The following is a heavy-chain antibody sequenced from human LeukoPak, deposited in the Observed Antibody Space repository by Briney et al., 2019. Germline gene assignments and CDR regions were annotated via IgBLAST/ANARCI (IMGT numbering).Heavy chain of an antibody. Sequence: ASVKVSCKASGYTFTGYYMHWVRQAPGQGLEWMGWINPNSGGTNYAQKFQGRVTMTRDTSISTAYMELSSLRSEDTAVYYCAREGGSYPEQYYFDYWGQGTLVTVSS. J-gene: IGHJ4*02. V-gene: IGHV1-2*02. CDR2: INPNSGGT. CDR1: GYTFTGYY. D-gene: IGHD1-26*01. CDR3: AREGGSYPEQYYFDY.